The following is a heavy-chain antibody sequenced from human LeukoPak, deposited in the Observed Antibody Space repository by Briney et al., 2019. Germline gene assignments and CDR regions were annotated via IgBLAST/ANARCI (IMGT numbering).Heavy chain of an antibody. CDR2: IYYSGST. D-gene: IGHD1-26*01. CDR3: ARDYSGSYYLPFDY. Sequence: SETLSLTCTVSGGSISSYYWSWIRQPPGKGLEWVGYIYYSGSTNYNPSLRSRVTISVDTSKNQFSLKLSSVTAADTAVYYCARDYSGSYYLPFDYWGQGTLVTVSS. V-gene: IGHV4-59*08. CDR1: GGSISSYY. J-gene: IGHJ4*02.